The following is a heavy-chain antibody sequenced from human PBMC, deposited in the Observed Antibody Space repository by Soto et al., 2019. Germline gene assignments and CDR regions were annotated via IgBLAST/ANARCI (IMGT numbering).Heavy chain of an antibody. V-gene: IGHV3-30-3*01. J-gene: IGHJ4*02. CDR3: ARAIETAMDPCDY. Sequence: GGSLRLSCAASGFSFTTYSMHWGRQAPNKGLEWVAVISDDGSIKYYADSVKGRFTISRDNSKNTFYLQMNSLRGDDTALYYCARAIETAMDPCDYWGQGALVTV. CDR2: ISDDGSIK. CDR1: GFSFTTYS. D-gene: IGHD5-18*01.